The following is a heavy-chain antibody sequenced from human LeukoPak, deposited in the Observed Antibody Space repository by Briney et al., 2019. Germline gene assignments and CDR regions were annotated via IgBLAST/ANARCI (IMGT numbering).Heavy chain of an antibody. CDR2: ISYDGSNK. CDR1: GYTFTGYY. D-gene: IGHD6-19*01. J-gene: IGHJ6*02. V-gene: IGHV3-30-3*01. Sequence: SCKASGYTFTGYYMHWVRQAPGKGLEWVAVISYDGSNKYYADSVKGRFTISRDNSKNTLYLQMNSLRAEDTAVYYCARDRGRRSSGYGMDVWGQGTTVTVSS. CDR3: ARDRGRRSSGYGMDV.